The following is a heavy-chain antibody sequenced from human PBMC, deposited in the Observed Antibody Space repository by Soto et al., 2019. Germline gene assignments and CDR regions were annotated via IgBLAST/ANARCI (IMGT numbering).Heavy chain of an antibody. CDR1: GFTFDDYA. Sequence: EVQLVESGGGLVQPGRSLRLSCAASGFTFDDYAMHWVRQASGKGLEWVSGISWNSGSIGYADSVKGRFTISRDNAKNSLYLQMNSLRAEDTALYYCARQGGLLWFGESDFDYWGQGTLVTVSS. D-gene: IGHD3-10*01. CDR2: ISWNSGSI. V-gene: IGHV3-9*01. CDR3: ARQGGLLWFGESDFDY. J-gene: IGHJ4*02.